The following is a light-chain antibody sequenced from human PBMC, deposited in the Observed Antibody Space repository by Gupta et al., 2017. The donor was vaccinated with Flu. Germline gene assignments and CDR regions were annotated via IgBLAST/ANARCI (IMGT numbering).Light chain of an antibody. J-gene: IGLJ3*02. CDR3: SSYTKTNTVVV. V-gene: IGLV2-14*01. CDR1: TSDVGAYDY. Sequence: QSALTQPASVSGSPGQSIAISCTGTTSDVGAYDYVSWYQQYPGKAPELMIFEVSRRPSGISDRFSGSKSGNTASLTSAGLLAEDEAYYYCSSYTKTNTVVVFGGGTKLTVL. CDR2: EVS.